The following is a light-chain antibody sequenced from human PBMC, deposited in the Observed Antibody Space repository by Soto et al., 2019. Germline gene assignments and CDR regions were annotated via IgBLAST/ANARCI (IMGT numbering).Light chain of an antibody. CDR3: CSYAGSSTYV. CDR1: SSDVGSYDL. CDR2: EVS. V-gene: IGLV2-23*02. Sequence: ALNQPASVSGSPGQSITISCTGTSSDVGSYDLVSWYQQHPGKAPKLMIYEVSKRPSGVSNRFSGSKSGNTASLTISGLQAEDEADYYCCSYAGSSTYVFGTGTKVTVL. J-gene: IGLJ1*01.